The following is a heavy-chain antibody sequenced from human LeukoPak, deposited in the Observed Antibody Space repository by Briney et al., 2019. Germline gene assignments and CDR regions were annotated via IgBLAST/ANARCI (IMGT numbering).Heavy chain of an antibody. Sequence: SETLSLTCAVYGESFSGYYWSWIRQPPGKGLEWIGEINHSGSTNYNPSLKSRVTISVDTSKNQFSLKLSSVTAADTAVYYCARDPLGIAAAGPYWGQGTLVTVSS. CDR3: ARDPLGIAAAGPY. J-gene: IGHJ4*02. CDR1: GESFSGYY. D-gene: IGHD6-13*01. CDR2: INHSGST. V-gene: IGHV4-34*01.